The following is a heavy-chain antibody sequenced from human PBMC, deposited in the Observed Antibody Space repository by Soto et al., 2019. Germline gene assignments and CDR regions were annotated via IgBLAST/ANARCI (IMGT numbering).Heavy chain of an antibody. CDR1: GHTLHDLS. J-gene: IGHJ3*01. CDR2: FNPEEEGT. Sequence: ASVRVSCKVSGHTLHDLSIHWVRQAPGKGLEWMGGFNPEEEGTIYAQKFQGRVTMTEDTTAETAYMELSSLRSDDTAVYYCAVVGGYNYGNDAFDVWGQGTVVTVSS. D-gene: IGHD5-18*01. V-gene: IGHV1-24*01. CDR3: AVVGGYNYGNDAFDV.